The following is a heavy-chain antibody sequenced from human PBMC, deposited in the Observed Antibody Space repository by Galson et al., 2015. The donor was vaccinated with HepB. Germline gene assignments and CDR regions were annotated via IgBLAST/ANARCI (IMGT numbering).Heavy chain of an antibody. CDR1: GFTFSNYG. J-gene: IGHJ5*01. D-gene: IGHD7-27*01. V-gene: IGHV3-30*02. CDR2: LQSDGRDI. Sequence: SLRLSCAASGFTFSNYGMHWVRQAPGKGLEWVAMLQSDGRDIYYADSVKGRFTISRDNSRNTLHLLMDSLTAADTAVYYCAKDFKTGWTNWFDSWGQGTLVTVSS. CDR3: AKDFKTGWTNWFDS.